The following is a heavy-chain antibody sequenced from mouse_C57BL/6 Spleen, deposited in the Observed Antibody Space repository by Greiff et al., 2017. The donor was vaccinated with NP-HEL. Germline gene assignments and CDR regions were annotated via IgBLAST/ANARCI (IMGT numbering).Heavy chain of an antibody. Sequence: VMLVESGPGLVAPSQSLSITCIVSGFSLTSYAISWVRQPPGKGLEWLGVIWTGGGTNYNSALKSRLSISKDNSKSQVFLKMNSLQTDDTARYYCARIYDGYYKRYFDVWGTGTTVTVSS. CDR2: IWTGGGT. CDR1: GFSLTSYA. V-gene: IGHV2-9-1*01. D-gene: IGHD2-3*01. CDR3: ARIYDGYYKRYFDV. J-gene: IGHJ1*03.